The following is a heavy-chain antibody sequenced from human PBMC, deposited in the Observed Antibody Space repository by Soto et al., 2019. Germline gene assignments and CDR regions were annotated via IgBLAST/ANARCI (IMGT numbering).Heavy chain of an antibody. Sequence: ASVKVSCKASGYTFTSYDINWVRQATGQGLEWMGWMNPNSGNTGYAQKLQGRVTMTTDTSTSTAYMELRSLRSDDTAVYYCARETRYNWNWFDPWGQGTLVTVSS. D-gene: IGHD1-20*01. CDR3: ARETRYNWNWFDP. CDR2: MNPNSGNT. V-gene: IGHV1-8*01. J-gene: IGHJ5*02. CDR1: GYTFTSYD.